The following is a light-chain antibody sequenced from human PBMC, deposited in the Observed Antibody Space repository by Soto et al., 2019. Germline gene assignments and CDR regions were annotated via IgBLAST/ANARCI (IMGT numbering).Light chain of an antibody. V-gene: IGKV3-15*01. Sequence: EIVMTQSPANLSVSPGERATLSCRASQSVSRNVAWYQQKPGQAPRLLIHDASTRATGISVRFSGSGSGTEFTLTISSLQSEDFAVYYCQQYNNWLWTFGQGTKVEIK. CDR3: QQYNNWLWT. J-gene: IGKJ1*01. CDR2: DAS. CDR1: QSVSRN.